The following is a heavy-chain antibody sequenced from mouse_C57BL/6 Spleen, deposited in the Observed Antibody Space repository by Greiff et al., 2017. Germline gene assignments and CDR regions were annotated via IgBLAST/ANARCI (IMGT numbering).Heavy chain of an antibody. D-gene: IGHD1-1*01. CDR2: IDPEDGDT. CDR3: TTDYYGSSSYYFDY. V-gene: IGHV14-1*01. J-gene: IGHJ2*01. Sequence: EVQLQQSGAELVRPGASVKLSCTASGFNIKDYYMHWVKQRPEQGLEWIGRIDPEDGDTEYAPKFPGKATMTADTSSNTAYLQFSSLTSEDTAVYYCTTDYYGSSSYYFDYWGQGTTLTVSS. CDR1: GFNIKDYY.